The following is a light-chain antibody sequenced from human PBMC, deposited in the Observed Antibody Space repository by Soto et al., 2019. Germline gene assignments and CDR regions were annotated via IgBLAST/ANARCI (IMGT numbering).Light chain of an antibody. CDR3: QSYDRSQRGVV. CDR2: ANV. CDR1: SSNIGAGFE. Sequence: QSVLTQPPSVSGAPGQRVTIFCTGSSSNIGAGFEVHWYQQLPGSAPKLLMFANVDRPSGVPDRFSVSKSGTSVSLAITGRLAEDEADYYCQSYDRSQRGVVFGGGTKLTVL. J-gene: IGLJ2*01. V-gene: IGLV1-40*01.